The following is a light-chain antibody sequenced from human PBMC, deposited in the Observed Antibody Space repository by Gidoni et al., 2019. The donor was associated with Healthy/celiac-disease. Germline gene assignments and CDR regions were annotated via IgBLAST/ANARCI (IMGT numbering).Light chain of an antibody. CDR1: QSISSW. CDR3: QQYNSYL. J-gene: IGKJ1*01. V-gene: IGKV1-5*03. CDR2: KAS. Sequence: DIQMTQSPSTLSASVGDRVTITCRASQSISSWLAWYQQKPGKAPKLLIYKASSLESGVPSRFSGSGSGTEFTLTISSLQPDDFATYCQQYNSYLFGQGTKVEIK.